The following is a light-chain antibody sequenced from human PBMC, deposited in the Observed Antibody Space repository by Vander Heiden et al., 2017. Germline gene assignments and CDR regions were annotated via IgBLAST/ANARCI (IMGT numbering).Light chain of an antibody. CDR2: SNN. J-gene: IGLJ3*02. CDR3: AAWDDSLNGWV. CDR1: SANSGSNT. V-gene: IGLV1-44*01. Sequence: QSVLTQPPSASGTPGQRVTISGSGSSANSGSNTVNWYQQLPGTAPKLLIYSNNQRPSGVPDRFSGSKSGTSASLAISGLQSEDEADYYCAAWDDSLNGWVFGGGTKLTVL.